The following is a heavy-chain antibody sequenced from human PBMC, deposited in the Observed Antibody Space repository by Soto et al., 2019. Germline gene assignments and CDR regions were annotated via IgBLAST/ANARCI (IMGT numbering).Heavy chain of an antibody. J-gene: IGHJ4*02. CDR3: ARAARSDFWSGYSHFDY. V-gene: IGHV3-74*01. Sequence: LRVSCAASGFTFSSYWMHWVRQAPGKGLVWVSRINSDGSSTSYADSVKGRFTISRDNAKNTLYLQMNSLRAEDTAVYYCARAARSDFWSGYSHFDYWGQGTLVTVSS. CDR2: INSDGSST. D-gene: IGHD3-3*01. CDR1: GFTFSSYW.